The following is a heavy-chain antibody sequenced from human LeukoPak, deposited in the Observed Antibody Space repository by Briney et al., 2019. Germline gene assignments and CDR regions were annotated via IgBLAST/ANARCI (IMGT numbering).Heavy chain of an antibody. D-gene: IGHD5-12*01. CDR1: GYTFTGYY. CDR3: ARDPYIVATNPYYYSDV. J-gene: IGHJ6*03. V-gene: IGHV1-2*02. Sequence: ASVKVSCKASGYTFTGYYMHWLRQAPAPGLEWMGGINPNSGGTNYVQKFQGRVTMTRDTSISTAYMELSRLRSDDTAVYYCARDPYIVATNPYYYSDVWGKGTPVTISS. CDR2: INPNSGGT.